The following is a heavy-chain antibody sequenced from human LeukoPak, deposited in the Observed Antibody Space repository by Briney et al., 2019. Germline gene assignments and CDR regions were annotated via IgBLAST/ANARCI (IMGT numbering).Heavy chain of an antibody. D-gene: IGHD6-19*01. CDR1: GYTFTSYG. J-gene: IGHJ6*03. CDR3: AREARIAVAGYYYYYYMDV. Sequence: ASVKVSCKASGYTFTSYGISWVRQAPGQGLEWTGWISAYNGNTNYAQKLQGRVTMTTDTSTSTAYMELRSLRSDDTAVYYCAREARIAVAGYYYYYYMDVWGKGTTVTVSS. V-gene: IGHV1-18*01. CDR2: ISAYNGNT.